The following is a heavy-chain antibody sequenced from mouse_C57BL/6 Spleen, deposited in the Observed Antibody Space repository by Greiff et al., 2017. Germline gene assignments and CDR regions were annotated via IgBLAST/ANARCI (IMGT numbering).Heavy chain of an antibody. D-gene: IGHD1-1*01. CDR1: GYTFTSYT. J-gene: IGHJ1*03. Sequence: QVQLQQSGAELARPGASVKMSCKASGYTFTSYTMHWVKQRPGQGLEWIGYINPSSGYTKYNQKFKDKATLTADKSSSTAYMQLSSLTSEDSAVYYCAREITTVVAPPTEYVDGWGTGTTVTVSS. V-gene: IGHV1-4*01. CDR3: AREITTVVAPPTEYVDG. CDR2: INPSSGYT.